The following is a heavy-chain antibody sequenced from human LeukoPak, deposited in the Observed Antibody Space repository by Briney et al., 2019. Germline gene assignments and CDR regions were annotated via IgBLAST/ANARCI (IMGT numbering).Heavy chain of an antibody. D-gene: IGHD1-26*01. CDR3: AKDKVPDGKWDIDY. V-gene: IGHV3-23*01. Sequence: GGSLRLSCAASGFLFSTYTVNWVRQAPGQGLEWAAALAAASGTRYYANSVKGRFTISRDNSKNTVFLQMNSLRVEDTAVYYCAKDKVPDGKWDIDYWGQGTLVTVSS. J-gene: IGHJ4*02. CDR2: LAAASGTR. CDR1: GFLFSTYT.